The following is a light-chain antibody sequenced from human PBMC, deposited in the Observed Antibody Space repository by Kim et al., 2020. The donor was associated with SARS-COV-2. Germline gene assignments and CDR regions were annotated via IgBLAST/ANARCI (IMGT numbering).Light chain of an antibody. CDR2: GAP. Sequence: EIVMTQSPVTLSVSPGERDTLSCRASQSVNINLVWKYQEPGQAPSLLTYGAPTRASGIPARFSGSGSVTEFSLTISSLQSEDFAVYYCQEYNDWPPWTFGQGTKVDIK. J-gene: IGKJ1*01. V-gene: IGKV3-15*01. CDR1: QSVNIN. CDR3: QEYNDWPPWT.